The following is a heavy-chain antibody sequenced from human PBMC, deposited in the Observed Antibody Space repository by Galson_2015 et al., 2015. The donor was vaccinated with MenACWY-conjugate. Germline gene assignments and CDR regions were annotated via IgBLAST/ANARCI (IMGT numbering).Heavy chain of an antibody. CDR3: ARGGARIRYQGPFDY. J-gene: IGHJ4*02. V-gene: IGHV1-18*01. Sequence: SVKVSCKASGYTFTSYGISWVRQAPGQGLEWMGWISAYNGNTNYAQKLQGRVTMTTDTSTSTAYMELSSLRSEDTAVYYCARGGARIRYQGPFDYWGQGTLVTVSS. CDR2: ISAYNGNT. D-gene: IGHD1-26*01. CDR1: GYTFTSYG.